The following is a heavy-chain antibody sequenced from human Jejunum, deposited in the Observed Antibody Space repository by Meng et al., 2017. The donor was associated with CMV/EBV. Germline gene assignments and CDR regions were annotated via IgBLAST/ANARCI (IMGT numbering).Heavy chain of an antibody. CDR3: ARNWKDDYYGMDV. V-gene: IGHV3-7*01. Sequence: SGFTFSSYFLSRVRQAPGRGLEWVANINQDGGEIYYVDSVKGRFTISRDNAKNSLYLQMNSLRAEDTAVYYCARNWKDDYYGMDVWGQGTTVTVSS. J-gene: IGHJ6*02. D-gene: IGHD1-1*01. CDR1: GFTFSSYF. CDR2: INQDGGEI.